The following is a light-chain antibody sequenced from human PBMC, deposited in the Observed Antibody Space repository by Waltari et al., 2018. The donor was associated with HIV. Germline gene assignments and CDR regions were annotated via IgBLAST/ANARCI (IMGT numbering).Light chain of an antibody. V-gene: IGLV1-44*01. Sequence: QSVLTQPPSASGTPGQRVTISCSGSTSNIGSNTVNWYQQVPGTAPQLLIYSNHQRPPRVPGRFYGTESETSAYLAISGLQSEDEAHYYRAAWDDSLSDQVFGGGTKVTVL. CDR1: TSNIGSNT. J-gene: IGLJ3*02. CDR2: SNH. CDR3: AAWDDSLSDQV.